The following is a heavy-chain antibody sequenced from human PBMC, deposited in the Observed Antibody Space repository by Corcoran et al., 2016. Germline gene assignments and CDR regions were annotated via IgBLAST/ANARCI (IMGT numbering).Heavy chain of an antibody. J-gene: IGHJ6*02. CDR2: IYYSGST. Sequence: QVQLQESGPGLVKRSETLSLTCTVPGGSISSYYWSWIRQPPGKGLEWIGYIYYSGSTNYNPSLKSRVTISVDTSKNQFSLKLSSVTAADTAVYYCARGGAGVLRYFDWTLNWWGQGTTVTVSS. V-gene: IGHV4-59*01. CDR1: GGSISSYY. D-gene: IGHD3-9*01. CDR3: ARGGAGVLRYFDWTLNW.